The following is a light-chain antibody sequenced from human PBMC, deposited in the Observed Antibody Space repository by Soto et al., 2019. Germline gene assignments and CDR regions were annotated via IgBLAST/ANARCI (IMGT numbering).Light chain of an antibody. CDR3: QSNDSSLSGYV. CDR2: GNS. CDR1: TSNIGAGYD. V-gene: IGLV1-40*01. Sequence: SVLTQPPSVSGAPLQRVTISCTGGTSNIGAGYDVHWYQQLPGTAPKLLIYGNSNRPSGVPDRFSGSKSGTSASLAITGLQAEDEGDYYCQSNDSSLSGYVFGTGTKVTVL. J-gene: IGLJ1*01.